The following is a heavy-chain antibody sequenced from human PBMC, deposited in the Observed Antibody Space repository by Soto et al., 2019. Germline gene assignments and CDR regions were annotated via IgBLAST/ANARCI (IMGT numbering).Heavy chain of an antibody. D-gene: IGHD3-10*01. V-gene: IGHV1-69*13. CDR2: IIPIFGTA. CDR1: GGTFSSYA. J-gene: IGHJ6*02. Sequence: SVKVSCKASGGTFSSYAISWVRQAPGQGLEWMGGIIPIFGTANYAQKFQGRVTITADESTSTAYMELSSLRSEDTAVYYCARGAVGSGSSHYYYGMYVWGQGTTVTVSS. CDR3: ARGAVGSGSSHYYYGMYV.